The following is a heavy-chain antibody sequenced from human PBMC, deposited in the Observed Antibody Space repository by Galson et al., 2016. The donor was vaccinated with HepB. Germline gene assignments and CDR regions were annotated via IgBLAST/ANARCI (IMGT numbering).Heavy chain of an antibody. V-gene: IGHV1-8*02. CDR2: MNAKSGHT. CDR3: ARQGINGYDGKYYYSVLDV. J-gene: IGHJ6*02. CDR1: GYTFTDYD. Sequence: SVKVSCKASGYTFTDYDVNWVRQATGQGLEWMGWMNAKSGHTGYAHQFEGRVTMTRNTATRTAYLELSSLTSADTAFYYCARQGINGYDGKYYYSVLDVWGQGTTVTVSS. D-gene: IGHD1-20*01.